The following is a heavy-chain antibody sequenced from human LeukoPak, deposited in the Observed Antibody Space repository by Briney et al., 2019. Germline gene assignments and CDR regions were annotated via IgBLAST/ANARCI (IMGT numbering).Heavy chain of an antibody. CDR3: AXNLYGTGEFDY. Sequence: ASVKVSCKASGYTFTSYDINWVRQATGQGLEWMGWMSPNSGNTGYAQKFQGRVTMTRDTSIGTAYMELSSLGFEDTAVYFCAXNLYGTGEFDYWGQGALVTVSS. CDR2: MSPNSGNT. CDR1: GYTFTSYD. V-gene: IGHV1-8*01. J-gene: IGHJ4*02. D-gene: IGHD7-27*01.